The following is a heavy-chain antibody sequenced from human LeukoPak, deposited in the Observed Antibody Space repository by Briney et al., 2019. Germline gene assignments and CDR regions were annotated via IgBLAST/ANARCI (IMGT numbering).Heavy chain of an antibody. D-gene: IGHD1-1*01. CDR2: ISSSGGTI. J-gene: IGHJ6*03. Sequence: GRSLRLSCAASGFTFDDYAMHWVRQAPGKGLEWVSYISSSGGTIYYADSVKGRFTISRDNAKNSLYLQMNSPRAEDTAVYYCARVGTSSNYYNYMDVWGKGTTVTVSS. CDR3: ARVGTSSNYYNYMDV. CDR1: GFTFDDYA. V-gene: IGHV3-48*03.